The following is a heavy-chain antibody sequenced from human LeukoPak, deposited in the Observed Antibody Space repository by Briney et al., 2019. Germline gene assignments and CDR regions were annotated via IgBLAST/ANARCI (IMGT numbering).Heavy chain of an antibody. D-gene: IGHD6-13*01. J-gene: IGHJ5*02. V-gene: IGHV4-61*01. CDR2: IYYSGSH. Sequence: SETLSLTCTVSGGSFSSGSYYWSWIRQPPGKGLEWIGYIYYSGSHKYNPSLKSRVTISVDTSKHQFSLKLSSVTAADPAVYYCASTMRVIAAAGNWFDPWGEGTLVTVSS. CDR1: GGSFSSGSYY. CDR3: ASTMRVIAAAGNWFDP.